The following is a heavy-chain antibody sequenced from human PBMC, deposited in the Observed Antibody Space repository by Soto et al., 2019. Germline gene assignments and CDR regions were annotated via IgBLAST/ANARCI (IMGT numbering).Heavy chain of an antibody. D-gene: IGHD3-9*01. CDR1: GFSFSYYS. V-gene: IGHV3-23*01. J-gene: IGHJ5*02. CDR3: AKHLADYESGYFRWLDA. CDR2: ISGSGANT. Sequence: EVQLLESGGGLVQPEGSLRLSCAASGFSFSYYSMSWVRQAPGKGLEWVSSISGSGANTYYADSVKGRFSISRDNSKNTLYLQLNSLRAEDTAEYYCAKHLADYESGYFRWLDAWGQGTLVTVSS.